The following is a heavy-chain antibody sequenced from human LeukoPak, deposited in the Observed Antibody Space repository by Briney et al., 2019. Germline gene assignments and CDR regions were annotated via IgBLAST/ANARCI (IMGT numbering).Heavy chain of an antibody. D-gene: IGHD5-24*01. V-gene: IGHV5-51*01. CDR1: GYIFTTYW. CDR2: IFPGDSDI. Sequence: GESLKISCKGSGYIFTTYWIGWVRQMPGKGLEWMGVIFPGDSDIRYSPSFQGQVTISADKSISTAYLQWSSLKASDTAMYYCARSRNGYNPLDYWGQGTLVTVSS. CDR3: ARSRNGYNPLDY. J-gene: IGHJ4*02.